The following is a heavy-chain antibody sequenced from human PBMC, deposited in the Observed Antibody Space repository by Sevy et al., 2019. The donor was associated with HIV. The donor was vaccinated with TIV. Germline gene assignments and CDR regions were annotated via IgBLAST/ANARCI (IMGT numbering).Heavy chain of an antibody. D-gene: IGHD4-4*01. CDR2: VNSDGSVT. V-gene: IGHV3-74*01. CDR3: VASNCWEDN. CDR1: RLTLSSYW. J-gene: IGHJ4*02. Sequence: GGSLRLSCTAPRLTLSSYWMHWVRQAPGKGLVWVSGVNSDGSVTNYADSVKGRFTISRDDAKNTLSLQMNSLRVEDTAVYHCVASNCWEDNWGQGTLVTVSS.